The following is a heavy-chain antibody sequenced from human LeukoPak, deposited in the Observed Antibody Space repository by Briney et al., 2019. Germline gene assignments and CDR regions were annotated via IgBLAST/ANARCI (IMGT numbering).Heavy chain of an antibody. CDR3: AKSIYGSGSYYNDFDY. CDR2: ISSSSSYI. Sequence: GGSLRLSCAASGFTFSSYSMNWVRQAPGKGLEWVSSISSSSSYIYYADSVKGRFTISRDNSKNTLYLQMNSLRAEDTAVYYCAKSIYGSGSYYNDFDYWGQGTLVTVSS. V-gene: IGHV3-21*01. D-gene: IGHD3-10*01. J-gene: IGHJ4*02. CDR1: GFTFSSYS.